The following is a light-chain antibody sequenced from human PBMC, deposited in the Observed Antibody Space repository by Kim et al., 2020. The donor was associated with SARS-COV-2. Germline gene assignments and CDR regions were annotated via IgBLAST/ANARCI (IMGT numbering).Light chain of an antibody. V-gene: IGLV3-19*01. CDR3: NYRDSSGNLYV. CDR1: SQRTYY. J-gene: IGLJ1*01. CDR2: GKN. Sequence: GKTGSFKRQGDSQRTYYAGWYQQKQGKAPVIDIYGKNNRPSGIPDRFSGASAGDTASLTITGAQAEEEADYYCNYRDSSGNLYVFGTGTKVNVL.